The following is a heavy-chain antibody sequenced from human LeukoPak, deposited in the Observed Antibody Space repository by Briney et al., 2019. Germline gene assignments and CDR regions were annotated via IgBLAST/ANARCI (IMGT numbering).Heavy chain of an antibody. J-gene: IGHJ3*02. CDR1: GGSISSGSYY. CDR3: ARFGRYCSSTSCLYAFDI. CDR2: IYTSGST. D-gene: IGHD2-2*01. Sequence: PSQTLSLTCTVSGGSISSGSYYWSWIRQPAGKGLEWIGRIYTSGSTNDNPSLKRRVTISVDTSKNQFSLKLSSVTAADTAVYYCARFGRYCSSTSCLYAFDIWGQGTMVTVSS. V-gene: IGHV4-61*02.